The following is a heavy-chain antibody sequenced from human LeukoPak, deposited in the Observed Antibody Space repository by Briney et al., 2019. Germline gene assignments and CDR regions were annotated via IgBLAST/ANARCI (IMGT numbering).Heavy chain of an antibody. CDR1: GFTFRSYT. V-gene: IGHV3-23*01. CDR2: IYGRNGST. J-gene: IGHJ6*02. CDR3: ARDIVVVPAAIRYYGMDV. D-gene: IGHD2-2*02. Sequence: GGSLRLSCATSGFTFRSYTMSWVRQAPGKGLEWVSGIYGRNGSTYYADSVKGRFTISRDNSKNTLYLQMNSLRAEDTAVYYCARDIVVVPAAIRYYGMDVWGQGTTVTVSS.